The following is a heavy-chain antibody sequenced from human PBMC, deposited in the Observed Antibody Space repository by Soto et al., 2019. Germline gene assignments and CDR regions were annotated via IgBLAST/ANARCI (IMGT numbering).Heavy chain of an antibody. CDR2: IYYSGST. CDR1: GGSISSYY. Sequence: QVQLQESGPGLVKPSETLSLTCTVSGGSISSYYWSWIRQPPGKGLEWIGYIYYSGSTNYNPSLKSRSIISVDTSKNQSSLKLSSVTAADTAVYDCARFNWYFDLWCRGTLVTLSS. V-gene: IGHV4-59*01. CDR3: ARFNWYFDL. J-gene: IGHJ2*01.